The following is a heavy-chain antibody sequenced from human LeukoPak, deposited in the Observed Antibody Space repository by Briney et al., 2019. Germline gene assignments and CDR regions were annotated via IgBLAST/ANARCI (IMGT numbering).Heavy chain of an antibody. CDR2: IRSKAYGGTT. CDR1: GFTFGDYA. V-gene: IGHV3-49*04. Sequence: GGSLRLSCTASGFTFGDYAMSWVRQAPGKGLEWVGFIRSKAYGGTTEYDASVKGRFTITRDDSKSIAYLQMNSLKTEDTAVYYCSRVYYDILTGTHPSDYWGQGTLVTVSS. CDR3: SRVYYDILTGTHPSDY. J-gene: IGHJ4*02. D-gene: IGHD3-9*01.